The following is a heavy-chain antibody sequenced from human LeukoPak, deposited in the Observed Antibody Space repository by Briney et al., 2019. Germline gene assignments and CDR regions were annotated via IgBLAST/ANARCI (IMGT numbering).Heavy chain of an antibody. J-gene: IGHJ4*02. Sequence: PSETLSLTCTVSFGSISSSNYYWGWIRQPPGKGLEWIGSIHYSGRSYHNPSLKSRATVDTSKNQISLGLSSVTAADTAVYYCARGPTRYYFDCWGQGTLVTVSS. CDR3: ARGPTRYYFDC. CDR2: IHYSGRS. D-gene: IGHD4-17*01. V-gene: IGHV4-39*07. CDR1: FGSISSSNYY.